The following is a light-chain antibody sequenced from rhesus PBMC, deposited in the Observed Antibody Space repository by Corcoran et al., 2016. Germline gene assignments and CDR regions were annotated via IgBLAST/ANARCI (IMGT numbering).Light chain of an antibody. J-gene: IGKJ1*01. CDR3: LQHSNWPWT. Sequence: EIVMTQSPATLSLSPGERATLSCRASQSVSSSLAWYQQKPGQAPRLLIYGASSRATGIPDRFSGSGSGTDVTLTISSLEPEDVDVYCCLQHSNWPWTFGQGTKVEVK. CDR2: GAS. CDR1: QSVSSS. V-gene: IGKV3-24*01.